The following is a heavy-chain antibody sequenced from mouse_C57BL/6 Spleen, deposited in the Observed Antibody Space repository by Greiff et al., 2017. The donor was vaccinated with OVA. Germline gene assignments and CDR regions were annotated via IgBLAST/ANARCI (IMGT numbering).Heavy chain of an antibody. Sequence: EVKLVESEGGLVQPGSSMKLSCTASGFTFSDYYMAWVRQVPEKGLEWVANINYDGSSTYYLDSLKSRFIISRDNAKNILYLQMSSLKSEDTATYYCARGGLNFDYWGQGTTLTVSS. V-gene: IGHV5-16*01. J-gene: IGHJ2*01. D-gene: IGHD1-3*01. CDR2: INYDGSST. CDR3: ARGGLNFDY. CDR1: GFTFSDYY.